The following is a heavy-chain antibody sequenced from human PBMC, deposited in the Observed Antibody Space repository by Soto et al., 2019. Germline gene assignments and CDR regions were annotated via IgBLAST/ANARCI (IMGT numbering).Heavy chain of an antibody. CDR1: GFPFSSYA. J-gene: IGHJ4*02. Sequence: PGGSLRLSCAASGFPFSSYAMSWVRQATGKGLEWVSAISGSGGSTYYADSVKGRFTISRDNSKNTLYLQMNSLRAEDTAVYYCAKDSSSYSSSSIFDYWGQGTLVTVSS. CDR2: ISGSGGST. V-gene: IGHV3-23*01. D-gene: IGHD6-6*01. CDR3: AKDSSSYSSSSIFDY.